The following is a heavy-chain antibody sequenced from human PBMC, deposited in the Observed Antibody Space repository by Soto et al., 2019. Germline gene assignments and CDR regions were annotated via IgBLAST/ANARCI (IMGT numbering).Heavy chain of an antibody. CDR2: ISGSGGST. CDR1: GFTFSSYA. CDR3: AKDGELLWFGELFRVTSFFDY. J-gene: IGHJ4*02. V-gene: IGHV3-23*01. D-gene: IGHD3-10*01. Sequence: GGSLRLSCAASGFTFSSYAMSWVRQAPGKGLEWVSAISGSGGSTYYADSVKGRFTISRDNSKNTLYLQMNSLRAEDTAVYYCAKDGELLWFGELFRVTSFFDYWGQGTLVTVSS.